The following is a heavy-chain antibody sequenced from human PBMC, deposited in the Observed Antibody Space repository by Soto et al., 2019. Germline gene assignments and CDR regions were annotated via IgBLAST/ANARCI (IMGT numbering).Heavy chain of an antibody. CDR2: ISYDGSNK. V-gene: IGHV3-30*18. CDR1: GFIFRSYG. J-gene: IGHJ6*02. D-gene: IGHD3-10*01. Sequence: QVQVVESGGGVVQPGRSLRLSCAASGFIFRSYGMHWVRQAPGKGLEWVAVISYDGSNKYYADSVKGRFTISRDSSKNKLYLEMNSLRPEDTAVYYCAKGEYYYGSGSPYYGMDVWGQGTTVTVSS. CDR3: AKGEYYYGSGSPYYGMDV.